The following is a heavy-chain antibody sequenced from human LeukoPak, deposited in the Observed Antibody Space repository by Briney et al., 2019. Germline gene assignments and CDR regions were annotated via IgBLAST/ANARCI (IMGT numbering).Heavy chain of an antibody. V-gene: IGHV3-15*01. CDR3: TTDSPFLYYYYGMDV. Sequence: GGSLRLSCAASGFTFSNAWMSWVRQAPGKGLEWVGRIKSKTDGGTTDYAAPVKGRFTISRDDSKNTLYLQMNSLKTEDTAVYYCTTDSPFLYYYYGMDVWGQGTTVTVSS. J-gene: IGHJ6*02. CDR2: IKSKTDGGTT. CDR1: GFTFSNAW. D-gene: IGHD2-21*01.